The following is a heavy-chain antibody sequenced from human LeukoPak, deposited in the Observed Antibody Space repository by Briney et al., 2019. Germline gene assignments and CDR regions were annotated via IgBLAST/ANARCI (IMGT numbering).Heavy chain of an antibody. J-gene: IGHJ4*02. D-gene: IGHD2-2*01. V-gene: IGHV1-18*01. CDR2: ISAYNGDT. CDR3: ARVGEYCTGTSCLDY. CDR1: GYTFTNYG. Sequence: ASVKVSCKTSGYTFTNYGISWVRQAPGQGLEWMGWISAYNGDTSYAQKLQGRVTMTTDTSTNTAYMDLRSLRSDDTAVYYCARVGEYCTGTSCLDYWGQGTLVTVSS.